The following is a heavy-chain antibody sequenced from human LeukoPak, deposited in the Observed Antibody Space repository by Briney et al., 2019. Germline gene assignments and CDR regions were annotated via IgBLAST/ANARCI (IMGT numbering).Heavy chain of an antibody. CDR2: IYATGST. CDR1: GDVIRSYW. V-gene: IGHV4-4*07. Sequence: SETLSLTCDVSGDVIRSYWWGWVRQPAGKGLEWIGRIYATGSTKFNPSLKSRLTMSMYTSTNQLSLKLSLKLTPLTPAYTAVYFCARQEYTASYYFLDFWSQGTLVTVSP. D-gene: IGHD1-26*01. J-gene: IGHJ4*02. CDR3: ARQEYTASYYFLDF.